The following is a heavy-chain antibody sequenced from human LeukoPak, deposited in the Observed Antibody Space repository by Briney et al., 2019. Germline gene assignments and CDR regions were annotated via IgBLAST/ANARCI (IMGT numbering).Heavy chain of an antibody. J-gene: IGHJ4*02. V-gene: IGHV3-30-3*01. CDR1: GFTFSSYA. CDR3: ARAHVALRYFDWFGDY. Sequence: PGASLRLSCAASGFTFSSYAMHWVRQAPGKGLEWVAVTSYDGSNKYYADSVKGRFTISRDNSKNTLYLQMNSLRAEDTAVYYCARAHVALRYFDWFGDYWGQGTLVTVSS. CDR2: TSYDGSNK. D-gene: IGHD3-9*01.